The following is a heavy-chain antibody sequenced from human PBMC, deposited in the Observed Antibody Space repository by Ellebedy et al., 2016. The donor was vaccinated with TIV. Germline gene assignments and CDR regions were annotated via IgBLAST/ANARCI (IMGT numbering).Heavy chain of an antibody. V-gene: IGHV5-51*01. Sequence: KVSCXGSGYSFTSYWIGWVRQMPGKGLEWMGIIYPGDSDTRYSPSFQGQVTISADKSISTAYLQWSSLKASDTAMYYCARPSSGWYRDAFDIWGQGTMVTVSS. CDR2: IYPGDSDT. CDR3: ARPSSGWYRDAFDI. J-gene: IGHJ3*02. CDR1: GYSFTSYW. D-gene: IGHD6-19*01.